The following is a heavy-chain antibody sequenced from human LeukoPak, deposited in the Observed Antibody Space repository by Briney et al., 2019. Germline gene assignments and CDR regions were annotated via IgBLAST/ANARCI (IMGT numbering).Heavy chain of an antibody. V-gene: IGHV3-11*04. CDR2: ISSSGSTI. CDR3: ARGKIFGVVISDY. Sequence: GGSLRLSCAASGFSFSDYYMSWIRQAPGKGLEWVSYISSSGSTIYYADSVKGRFTISRDNAKNSLYLQMNSLRAEDTAVYYCARGKIFGVVISDYWGQGPLVTVSS. J-gene: IGHJ4*02. CDR1: GFSFSDYY. D-gene: IGHD3-3*01.